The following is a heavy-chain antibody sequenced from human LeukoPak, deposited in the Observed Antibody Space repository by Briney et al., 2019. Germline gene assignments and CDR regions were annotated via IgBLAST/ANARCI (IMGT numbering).Heavy chain of an antibody. CDR2: IYYSGST. J-gene: IGHJ4*02. CDR3: AREGGGKIDY. Sequence: SETLSLTCTVSGGSTSSYYWSWIRQPPGKGLEWIGYIYYSGSTNYNPSLKSRVTISVDTSKNQFSLKLSSVTAADTAVYYCAREGGGKIDYWGQGTLVTVSS. CDR1: GGSTSSYY. D-gene: IGHD4-23*01. V-gene: IGHV4-59*01.